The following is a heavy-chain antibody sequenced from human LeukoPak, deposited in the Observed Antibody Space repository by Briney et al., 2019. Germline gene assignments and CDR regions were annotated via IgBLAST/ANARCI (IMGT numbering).Heavy chain of an antibody. CDR2: ISWNSGSI. Sequence: GGTLRLSCAASGFTFDDYAMHWVRQAPGKGLEWVSGISWNSGSIGYADSVKGRFTISRDNAKNSLYLQMNSLRAEDTALYYCAKGFSGSYYNPPDSWGQGTLVTVSS. CDR1: GFTFDDYA. V-gene: IGHV3-9*01. D-gene: IGHD3-10*01. CDR3: AKGFSGSYYNPPDS. J-gene: IGHJ4*02.